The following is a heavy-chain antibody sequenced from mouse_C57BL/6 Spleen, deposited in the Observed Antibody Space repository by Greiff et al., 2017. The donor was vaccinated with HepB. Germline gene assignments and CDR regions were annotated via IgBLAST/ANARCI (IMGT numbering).Heavy chain of an antibody. CDR3: ARRIRYYGSSYGYWYFDV. Sequence: QVQLQQPGAELVMPGASVKLSCKASGYTFTSYWMHWVKQRPGQGLEWIGEIDPSDSYTNYNQKFKGKSTLTVDKSSSTAYMQLSSLTSEDSAVYYCARRIRYYGSSYGYWYFDVWGTGTTVTVSS. J-gene: IGHJ1*03. CDR1: GYTFTSYW. V-gene: IGHV1-69*01. CDR2: IDPSDSYT. D-gene: IGHD1-1*01.